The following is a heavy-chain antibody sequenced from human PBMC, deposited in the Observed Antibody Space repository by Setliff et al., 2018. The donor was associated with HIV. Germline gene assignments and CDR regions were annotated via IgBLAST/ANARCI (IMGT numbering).Heavy chain of an antibody. D-gene: IGHD3-9*01. CDR2: IYYNGNT. Sequence: PSETLSLTCAVSGYSISSGYYWGWIRQAPGKGLEWIGYIYYNGNTNYNPSLKSRITISVDTSKNQFSLKLTSVTAADTAVYSCARRQSYYDILNGPAFDALDIWGQGTKVTVSS. CDR1: GYSISSGYY. CDR3: ARRQSYYDILNGPAFDALDI. V-gene: IGHV4-38-2*01. J-gene: IGHJ3*02.